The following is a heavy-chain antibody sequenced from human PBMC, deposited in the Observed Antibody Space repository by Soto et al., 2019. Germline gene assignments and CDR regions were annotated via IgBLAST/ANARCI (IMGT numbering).Heavy chain of an antibody. D-gene: IGHD2-8*01. Sequence: QVQLLESGPGLVKPSETLSLTCTVSGDSIGTTHSYWAWIRQSPGKGLEWIGNIHYSGSTYYMPSLRSRVTLSVDTSKTQFSLRRTSLTPEDTAVYYCARHEGNGNVWPLDYWARESWSPSPQ. CDR2: IHYSGST. J-gene: IGHJ4*02. CDR1: GDSIGTTHSY. CDR3: ARHEGNGNVWPLDY. V-gene: IGHV4-39*01.